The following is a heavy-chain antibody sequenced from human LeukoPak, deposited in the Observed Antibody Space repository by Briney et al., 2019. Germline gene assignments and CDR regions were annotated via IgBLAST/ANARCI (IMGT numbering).Heavy chain of an antibody. J-gene: IGHJ4*02. Sequence: ASVKVSCKASGYTFTGYYMHWVRQAPGQGLEWMGRINPNSGGTNYAQKFQGRVTMTTDTSTSTAYMELRSLRSDDTAVYYCARDLNVVVPGGGYWGQGTLVTVSS. V-gene: IGHV1-2*06. CDR2: INPNSGGT. D-gene: IGHD2-2*01. CDR1: GYTFTGYY. CDR3: ARDLNVVVPGGGY.